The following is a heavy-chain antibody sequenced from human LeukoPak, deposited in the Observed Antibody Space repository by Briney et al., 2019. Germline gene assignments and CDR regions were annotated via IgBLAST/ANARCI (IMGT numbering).Heavy chain of an antibody. D-gene: IGHD2-15*01. CDR3: ARGNCSGTSCHTSY. CDR2: IYSGGST. Sequence: RPGGSLRLSCAASGFTVSSNYMGWVRQAPGKGLEWVSVIYSGGSTYYADSVKGRFTISRDNSKNTLYLQMNSLRVEDTAVYYCARGNCSGTSCHTSYWGQGTLVTV. CDR1: GFTVSSNY. V-gene: IGHV3-66*01. J-gene: IGHJ4*02.